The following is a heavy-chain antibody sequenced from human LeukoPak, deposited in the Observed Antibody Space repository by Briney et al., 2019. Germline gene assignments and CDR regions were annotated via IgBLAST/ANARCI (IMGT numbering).Heavy chain of an antibody. V-gene: IGHV4-39*01. CDR2: IYYSGST. J-gene: IGHJ4*02. D-gene: IGHD2-21*02. CDR1: GGSISSSSYY. CDR3: ARLYGGGDCYSGTFDY. Sequence: SETLSLTCTVSGGSISSSSYYWGWIRQPPGKGLEWTGNIYYSGSTYYNPSLKSRVTISVDTSKNQFSLKLSSVTAADTAVYYCARLYGGGDCYSGTFDYWGQGTLVTVSS.